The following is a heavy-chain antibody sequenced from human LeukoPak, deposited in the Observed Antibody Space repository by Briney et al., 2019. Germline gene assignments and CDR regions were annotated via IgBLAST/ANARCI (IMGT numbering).Heavy chain of an antibody. J-gene: IGHJ4*02. D-gene: IGHD3-16*01. V-gene: IGHV3-30*04. CDR3: ARDKGYYAYGAKGY. CDR1: GFTFKTFA. CDR2: ISFDGSNT. Sequence: GGSLRLSCAASGFTFKTFAMHWVRQAPGKGLEWVAVISFDGSNTYYADSVKGRFTISRDNFKNTLYLHMNSLGAEDTAVYYCARDKGYYAYGAKGYWGQGTLVTVSS.